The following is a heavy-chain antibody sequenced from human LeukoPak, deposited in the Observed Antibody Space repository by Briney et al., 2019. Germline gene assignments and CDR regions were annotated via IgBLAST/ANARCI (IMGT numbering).Heavy chain of an antibody. D-gene: IGHD5-24*01. J-gene: IGHJ4*02. CDR2: INPNSGGT. V-gene: IGHV1-2*02. CDR1: GYTFTGHY. Sequence: ASVTVSCKASGYTFTGHYRHWVRQARGQGGEGMGWINPNSGGTNYAQKVQGRVTMTSDTSISTAYMELSRLRSDDTAVYYCARGPLIRMGGGGYYCFDYWGQGTLVTVSS. CDR3: ARGPLIRMGGGGYYCFDY.